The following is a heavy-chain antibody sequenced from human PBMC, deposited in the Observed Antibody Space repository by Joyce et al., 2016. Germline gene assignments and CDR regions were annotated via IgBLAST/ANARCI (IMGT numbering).Heavy chain of an antibody. V-gene: IGHV3-15*01. J-gene: IGHJ4*02. CDR3: TADLPGGISDYFDY. CDR1: GFTFSNAW. Sequence: EVQLVESGGDLVQPGESLRLSCAASGFTFSNAWMSWVRQAPGKGLEWIARIKSKAAGGTTDYAAPVKGRFTISRDDSNNMWYLQMNSLKTEDTAVYYCTADLPGGISDYFDYWGQGTLVTVSS. CDR2: IKSKAAGGTT. D-gene: IGHD4-23*01.